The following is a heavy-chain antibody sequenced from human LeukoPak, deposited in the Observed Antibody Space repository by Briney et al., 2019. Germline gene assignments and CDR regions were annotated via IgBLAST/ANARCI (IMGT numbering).Heavy chain of an antibody. D-gene: IGHD4-17*01. Sequence: GGSLRLSCAASGFSFTSYRMNWVRQAPGKGLEWVSYISSSWTTTFYTDSVKGRFTISRDNARNSLFLQMNSLRVEDTAVYYCARGPYGDYVSYYGVDVWGQGTTVTVS. CDR1: GFSFTSYR. CDR3: ARGPYGDYVSYYGVDV. V-gene: IGHV3-48*01. CDR2: ISSSWTTT. J-gene: IGHJ6*02.